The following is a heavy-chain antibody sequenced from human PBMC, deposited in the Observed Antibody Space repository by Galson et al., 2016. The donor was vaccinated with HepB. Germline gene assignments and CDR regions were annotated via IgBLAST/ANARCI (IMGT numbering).Heavy chain of an antibody. CDR1: GGSISSGGYY. CDR3: ARDRSSGSGNFGY. Sequence: TLSLTCTVSGGSISSGGYYWSWIRQHPGKGLEWIGYIYYSGSTYYNPSLKSRVTISVGTSKNQFSLKLSSVTAADTAVYYCARDRSSGSGNFGYWGQGTLVTVSS. J-gene: IGHJ4*02. CDR2: IYYSGST. V-gene: IGHV4-31*03. D-gene: IGHD3-10*01.